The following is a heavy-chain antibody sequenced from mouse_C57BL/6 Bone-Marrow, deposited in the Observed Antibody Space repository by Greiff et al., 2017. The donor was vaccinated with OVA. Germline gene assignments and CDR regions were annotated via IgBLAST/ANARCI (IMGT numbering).Heavy chain of an antibody. CDR3: TTANWDAYYFDY. CDR1: GFNIQDDY. CDR2: IDPENGDT. Sequence: EVQLQQSGAELVRPGASVKLSCTASGFNIQDDYMHWVKQRPEQGLEWIGWIDPENGDTEYASKFQGKATITADTSSNTAYLQLSSLTSEDTAVYYCTTANWDAYYFDYWGQGTTLTVSS. J-gene: IGHJ2*01. V-gene: IGHV14-4*01. D-gene: IGHD4-1*01.